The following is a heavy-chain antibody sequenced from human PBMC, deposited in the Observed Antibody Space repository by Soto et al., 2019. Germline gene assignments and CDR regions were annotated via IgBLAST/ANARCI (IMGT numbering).Heavy chain of an antibody. Sequence: PGGSLRLSCATSGFTFSSSGMGWVRQAPGKGLEWVSALGSGGTTYYADSVKGRFTISRDNSKNTLYLQMYSLGAEDTAVYYCAKTGPSYFDYWGQGTLVTVSS. J-gene: IGHJ4*02. CDR2: LGSGGTT. CDR1: GFTFSSSG. V-gene: IGHV3-23*01. CDR3: AKTGPSYFDY. D-gene: IGHD1-1*01.